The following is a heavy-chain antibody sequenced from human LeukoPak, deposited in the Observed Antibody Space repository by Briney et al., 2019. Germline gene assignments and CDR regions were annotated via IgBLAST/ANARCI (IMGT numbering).Heavy chain of an antibody. V-gene: IGHV4-61*02. CDR3: ARVQLGYCSSTSCSHVDY. D-gene: IGHD2-2*01. J-gene: IGHJ4*02. Sequence: PSETLSLTCTVSGGSISSANYYWSWIRQPAGKGLEWIGRIYTSGSTNFNPSLKSRVTISEDTSKNQFSLKLSSVTAADTAVYYCARVQLGYCSSTSCSHVDYWGQGTLVTVSS. CDR1: GGSISSANYY. CDR2: IYTSGST.